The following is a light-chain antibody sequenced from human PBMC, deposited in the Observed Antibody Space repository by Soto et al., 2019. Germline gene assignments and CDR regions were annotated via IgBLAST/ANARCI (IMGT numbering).Light chain of an antibody. V-gene: IGKV3-15*01. J-gene: IGKJ4*01. CDR2: ATS. CDR3: QQYGDWPPT. CDR1: QSVGHN. Sequence: ERVGTQAPATLSVSPGERATLSCRASQSVGHNFAWYQQKPGQAPRLLIFATSTRATGVPARFSGSGSGTEFTLTISSLQAEDFAVYYCQQYGDWPPTFGGGAKVEIE.